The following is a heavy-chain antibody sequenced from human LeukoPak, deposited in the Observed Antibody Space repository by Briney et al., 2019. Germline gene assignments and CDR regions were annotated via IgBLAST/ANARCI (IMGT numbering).Heavy chain of an antibody. CDR1: GFTFSSYA. CDR3: AKDRRIQLWLGFDY. CDR2: ISGSGGST. J-gene: IGHJ4*02. Sequence: SGGSLRPSCAASGFTFSSYAMSWVGQAPGKGLEWVSAISGSGGSTYYADSVKGRFTISRDNSKNTLYLQMNSLRAEDTAVYYCAKDRRIQLWLGFDYWGQGTLVTVSS. D-gene: IGHD5-18*01. V-gene: IGHV3-23*01.